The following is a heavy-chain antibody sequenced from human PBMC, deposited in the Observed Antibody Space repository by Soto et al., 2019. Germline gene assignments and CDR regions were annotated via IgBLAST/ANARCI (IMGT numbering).Heavy chain of an antibody. J-gene: IGHJ4*02. V-gene: IGHV3-30*18. CDR1: GFPFSTYG. D-gene: IGHD5-12*01. Sequence: QVQLVESGGGVVQPGRSLRLSCAASGFPFSTYGMHWVRQAPGKGLEWVAVMSYDGVNKYYADSVKGRFTIYRDSSKNTLYLQMDSLRAEDTAFYYCAKDQGGYLSFFDYWGQGTLFTVSS. CDR2: MSYDGVNK. CDR3: AKDQGGYLSFFDY.